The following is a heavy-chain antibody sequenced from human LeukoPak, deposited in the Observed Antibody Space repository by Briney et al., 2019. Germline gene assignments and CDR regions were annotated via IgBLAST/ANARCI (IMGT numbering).Heavy chain of an antibody. Sequence: ASVKVSCKVSGYTLTELSMHWVRQAPGKGLEWMGGFDPEEGETIYAQKFQGRVTMTEDTSTDTAYMELSSLRSEDTAVYSCATGGLRFLEWLTIDPWGQGPLVTVSS. CDR1: GYTLTELS. J-gene: IGHJ5*02. CDR2: FDPEEGET. V-gene: IGHV1-24*01. D-gene: IGHD3-3*01. CDR3: ATGGLRFLEWLTIDP.